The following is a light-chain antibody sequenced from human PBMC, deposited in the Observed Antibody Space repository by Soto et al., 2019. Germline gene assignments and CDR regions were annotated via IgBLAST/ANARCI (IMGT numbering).Light chain of an antibody. Sequence: DIQMTQSPSSLSASVGDRVTITCRASQKIAKYLTWFQQKPGQAPKLLIYAASSLQSGVPSRFSGSGSGTDFTLTISDLQPEDFASYYCQQSYNRPLTFGGGTKVEIK. CDR1: QKIAKY. V-gene: IGKV1-39*01. J-gene: IGKJ4*01. CDR3: QQSYNRPLT. CDR2: AAS.